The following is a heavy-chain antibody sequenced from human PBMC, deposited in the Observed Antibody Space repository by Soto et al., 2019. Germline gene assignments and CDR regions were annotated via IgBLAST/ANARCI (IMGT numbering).Heavy chain of an antibody. D-gene: IGHD2-2*01. J-gene: IGHJ6*02. Sequence: SETLSLTCAVSGYSISSGNYWAWIRQPPGRGLEWIGSLYHIGSTHYNSSLKSRVTISVDTSKNHFSLELSSVTAADTAMYYCRSSTRCYDDSCVDVWGQGSMVTVSS. CDR2: LYHIGST. CDR3: RSSTRCYDDSCVDV. V-gene: IGHV4-38-2*01. CDR1: GYSISSGNY.